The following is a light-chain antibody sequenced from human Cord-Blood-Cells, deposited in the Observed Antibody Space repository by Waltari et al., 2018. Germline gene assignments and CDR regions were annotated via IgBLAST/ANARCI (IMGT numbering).Light chain of an antibody. Sequence: QSALTQPASVSGSPGQSITISCSGTSSDVGGYNYVLWYQQHPGKAPKLTIYDVSNRPSGVSNRFSGSKSGNTASLTISGLQAEDEADYYCSSYTSSSTLVFGTGTKVTVL. CDR3: SSYTSSSTLV. J-gene: IGLJ1*01. CDR1: SSDVGGYNY. V-gene: IGLV2-14*01. CDR2: DVS.